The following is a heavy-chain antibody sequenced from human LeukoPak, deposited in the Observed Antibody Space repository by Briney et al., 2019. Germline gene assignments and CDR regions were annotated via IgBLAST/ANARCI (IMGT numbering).Heavy chain of an antibody. J-gene: IGHJ4*02. D-gene: IGHD3-22*01. Sequence: ASVKVSCKASGYTFTSYGISWVRQAPGQGLEWMGWISAYDGNTNYAQKLQGRVTMTTDTSTSTAYMELRSLSAEDTAVYYCARDRPNYYGSDGHYYRRDGDYWGRGTLVSVSS. V-gene: IGHV1-18*01. CDR3: ARDRPNYYGSDGHYYRRDGDY. CDR1: GYTFTSYG. CDR2: ISAYDGNT.